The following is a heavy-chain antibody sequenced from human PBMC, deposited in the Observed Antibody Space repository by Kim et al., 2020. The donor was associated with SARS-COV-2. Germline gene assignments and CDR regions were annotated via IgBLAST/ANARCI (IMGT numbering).Heavy chain of an antibody. CDR3: AREGHSRGRAGTFDY. V-gene: IGHV3-30*03. D-gene: IGHD6-19*01. CDR1: GFTFGSAH. Sequence: GGSLRLSCAGSGFTFGSAHMHWVRQAPGKGLEWVALISADESNKDYVDSVKGRFTVSRDNSQNKLFLQIDSLRAEDTAGYYCAREGHSRGRAGTFDYWG. J-gene: IGHJ4*01. CDR2: ISADESNK.